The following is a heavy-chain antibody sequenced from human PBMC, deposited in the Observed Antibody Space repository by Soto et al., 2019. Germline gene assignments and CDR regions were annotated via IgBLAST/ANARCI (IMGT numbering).Heavy chain of an antibody. CDR1: GGSISSGYYY. D-gene: IGHD2-15*01. J-gene: IGHJ5*02. CDR2: IYYSGNT. V-gene: IGHV4-30-4*01. CDR3: AREDCSGGRCYTNWFDP. Sequence: SETLSLTCSVSGGSISSGYYYWSWIRQPPGKGLEWIGNIYYSGNTYYNPSLKSRLIISIDTSKNQFSLKLSSVTAADTAVYYCAREDCSGGRCYTNWFDPWGQGALVTVSS.